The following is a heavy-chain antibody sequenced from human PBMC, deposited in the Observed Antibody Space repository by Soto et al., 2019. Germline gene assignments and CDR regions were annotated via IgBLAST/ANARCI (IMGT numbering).Heavy chain of an antibody. Sequence: EVKVVESGGGLVQPGGSLRLSCAASGFTFSDNWMHWVRQPPGKGPVWVSRISGDASSTSYADSVKGRFTISRDIAKNTVYLQMDSLRVEDTAVYYCTRGGTRTTYWGLFDSWGQGTLVTVSS. V-gene: IGHV3-74*01. CDR3: TRGGTRTTYWGLFDS. CDR2: ISGDASST. D-gene: IGHD7-27*01. J-gene: IGHJ4*02. CDR1: GFTFSDNW.